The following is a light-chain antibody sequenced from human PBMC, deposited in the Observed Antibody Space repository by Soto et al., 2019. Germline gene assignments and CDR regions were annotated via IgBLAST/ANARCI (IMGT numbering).Light chain of an antibody. Sequence: DIQMTQSPSSLSASVGDRVTITCRASRSMSSYLNWYQQKPGKAPKLLIYGASSLQSGVPSRFSGSGSGTDFTLTISSLPPEDFATYYCQQSYSTPNTFGQGTKLEIK. V-gene: IGKV1-39*01. CDR3: QQSYSTPNT. CDR2: GAS. J-gene: IGKJ2*01. CDR1: RSMSSY.